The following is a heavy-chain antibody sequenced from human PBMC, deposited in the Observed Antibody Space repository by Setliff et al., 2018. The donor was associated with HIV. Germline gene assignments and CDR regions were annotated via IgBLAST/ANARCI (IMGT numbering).Heavy chain of an antibody. CDR2: INPSGGQR. Sequence: ASVKVSCKASGYTFNNYGISWVRQAPGQGLEWMGMINPSGGQRSFAQKFQGRITVATATSTATATGTVYMELSSLRSEDTAVYYFAREAPDDHFDHWGQGTLVTVSS. CDR1: GYTFNNYG. J-gene: IGHJ4*02. CDR3: AREAPDDHFDH. V-gene: IGHV1-46*02. D-gene: IGHD1-1*01.